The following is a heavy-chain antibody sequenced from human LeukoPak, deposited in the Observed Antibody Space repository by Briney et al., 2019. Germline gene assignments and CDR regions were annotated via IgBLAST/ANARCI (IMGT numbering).Heavy chain of an antibody. Sequence: ASVKVSCKASGYTFIGYYMHWVRQAPGQGLEWMGWINPNSGGTNYAQKFQGRVTMTRDTSISTAYMELSRLRSDDTAVYYCARQYYDFWSGVSDAFDIWGQGTMVTVSS. V-gene: IGHV1-2*02. CDR2: INPNSGGT. CDR1: GYTFIGYY. D-gene: IGHD3-3*01. CDR3: ARQYYDFWSGVSDAFDI. J-gene: IGHJ3*02.